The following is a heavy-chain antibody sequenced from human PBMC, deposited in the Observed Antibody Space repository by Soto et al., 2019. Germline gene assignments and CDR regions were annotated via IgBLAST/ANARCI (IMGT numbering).Heavy chain of an antibody. Sequence: SETLSLTCTVSGGSISSYYWSWIRQPPGKGLEWIGYIYYSGSTNYNPSLKSRVTISVDTSKNQFSLKLSSVTAADTAVYYCARVGGPPDYYYYYGMDVWGQGTTVTV. J-gene: IGHJ6*02. CDR3: ARVGGPPDYYYYYGMDV. CDR1: GGSISSYY. V-gene: IGHV4-59*01. CDR2: IYYSGST. D-gene: IGHD2-15*01.